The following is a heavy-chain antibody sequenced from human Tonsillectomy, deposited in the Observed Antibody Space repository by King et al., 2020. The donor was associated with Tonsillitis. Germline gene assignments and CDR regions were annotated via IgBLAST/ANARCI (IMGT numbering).Heavy chain of an antibody. V-gene: IGHV3-30*02. J-gene: IGHJ2*01. CDR1: GFTFSSYG. Sequence: VQLVESGGGVVQPGGSLRLSCAASGFTFSSYGMHWVRQAPGKGLEWGAFIRYDGSNKYYADSVKGRFTISRDNSKNTLYLQMNSLRAEDTAVYYCAKGGSMTRNWYFDLWGRGTLVTVSS. CDR2: IRYDGSNK. CDR3: AKGGSMTRNWYFDL. D-gene: IGHD2-21*02.